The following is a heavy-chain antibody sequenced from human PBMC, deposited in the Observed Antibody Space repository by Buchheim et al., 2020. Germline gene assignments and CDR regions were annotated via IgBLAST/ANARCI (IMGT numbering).Heavy chain of an antibody. CDR2: ISYDGSNK. CDR3: AKDTMYSSYYGMDV. D-gene: IGHD6-13*01. CDR1: GFTFSSYG. Sequence: QVQLVESGGGVVQPGRSLRLSCAASGFTFSSYGMHWVRQAPGKGLEWVAVISYDGSNKYYADSVKGRFTISRDNSKTTLYLQMNSLRAEDTAVYYCAKDTMYSSYYGMDVWGQGTT. V-gene: IGHV3-30*18. J-gene: IGHJ6*02.